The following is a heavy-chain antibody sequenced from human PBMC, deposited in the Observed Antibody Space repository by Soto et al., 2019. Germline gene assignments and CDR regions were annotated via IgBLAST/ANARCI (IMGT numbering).Heavy chain of an antibody. CDR1: GFTFTNSA. V-gene: IGHV1-58*01. D-gene: IGHD3-3*01. J-gene: IGHJ5*02. CDR2: IVLGSGNT. Sequence: GASVKASCKASGFTFTNSAFQWGRQARGQRLEWIGRIVLGSGNTNYAQKLQERVTMTRDMSTSTAYMELSSLRSEDTVVYYCAAVYAFWSGYTPRLDPWGQGTLVTVSS. CDR3: AAVYAFWSGYTPRLDP.